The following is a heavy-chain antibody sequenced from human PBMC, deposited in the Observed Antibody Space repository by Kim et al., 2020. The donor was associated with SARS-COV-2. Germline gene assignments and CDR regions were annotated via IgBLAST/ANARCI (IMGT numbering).Heavy chain of an antibody. D-gene: IGHD3-16*02. CDR3: ARPGESYTVLTD. V-gene: IGHV4-39*01. Sequence: YNPSLKSRVTISVDTSKNQFSLKLSSVTAADTAVYYCARPGESYTVLTDWGQGTLVTVSS. J-gene: IGHJ4*02.